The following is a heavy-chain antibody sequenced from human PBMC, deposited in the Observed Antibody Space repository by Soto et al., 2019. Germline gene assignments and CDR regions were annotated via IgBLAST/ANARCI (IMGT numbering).Heavy chain of an antibody. CDR2: ISYDGSNK. CDR3: AKDRMGAGVRGYFDY. Sequence: QVQLVESGGGVVQPGKSLRLSCAGSGFTFSSYGMDWVRQAPGKGLEWVAVISYDGSNKYYADSVKGRFTISRDNSKNTLYLKMSSLSADDTAVYYCAKDRMGAGVRGYFDYWGQGTLVTVSS. D-gene: IGHD3-10*01. V-gene: IGHV3-30*18. J-gene: IGHJ4*02. CDR1: GFTFSSYG.